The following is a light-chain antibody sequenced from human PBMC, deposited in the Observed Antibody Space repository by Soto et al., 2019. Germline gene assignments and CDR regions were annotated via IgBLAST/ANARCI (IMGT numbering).Light chain of an antibody. Sequence: EIVLTQPPGTLSLSPGEGATLSCRASQSVSSNLAWYQQKPGQAPRLLIYGASSRATGIPDRFSGSGSGTDFTLTISRLEPEDFAVYYCQQYGSSPTWTFGQGTKVDIK. CDR1: QSVSSN. CDR2: GAS. V-gene: IGKV3-20*01. CDR3: QQYGSSPTWT. J-gene: IGKJ1*01.